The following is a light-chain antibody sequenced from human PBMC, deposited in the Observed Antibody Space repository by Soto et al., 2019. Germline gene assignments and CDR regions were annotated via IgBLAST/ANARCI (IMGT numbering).Light chain of an antibody. CDR3: QKYNSAPRT. Sequence: DIQMTQSPSSLSASVGDRVTITCRASQGISNYLAWYQQKPGKVPKLLIYAASTLQSEVTSRFSGSGSGTDFTLTISSLQPEDVATYYCQKYNSAPRTFGQGTKVEIK. CDR1: QGISNY. J-gene: IGKJ1*01. CDR2: AAS. V-gene: IGKV1-27*01.